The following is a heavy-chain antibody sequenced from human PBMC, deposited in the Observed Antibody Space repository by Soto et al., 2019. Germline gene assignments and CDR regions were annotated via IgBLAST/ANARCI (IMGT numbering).Heavy chain of an antibody. D-gene: IGHD5-12*01. CDR2: ITYDGSNK. V-gene: IGHV3-30*03. CDR1: GFTFSSYG. Sequence: QVQLVESGGGVVQPGRSLRLSCAASGFTFSSYGMHWVRQAPGKGLEWVAVITYDGSNKYYADSVKGRLTITRNNYYNKMLLQMKGLRAEEEVVYYCAEGGGGGGYGLGGCFDYWGQGTLVTVSS. J-gene: IGHJ4*02. CDR3: AEGGGGGGYGLGGCFDY.